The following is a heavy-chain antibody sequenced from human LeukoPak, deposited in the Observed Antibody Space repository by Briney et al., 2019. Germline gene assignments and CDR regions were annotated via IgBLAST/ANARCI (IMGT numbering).Heavy chain of an antibody. V-gene: IGHV3-30*02. CDR3: AKGSKLVVITRDHYMAV. CDR2: IRYDGSNK. D-gene: IGHD3-22*01. CDR1: GFTFSTYG. Sequence: GGSLRLSCAASGFTFSTYGMHWVRQAPGKGLEWVTFIRYDGSNKYYADSVKGRFTISRDNSKNTLYLQMNSLRAGDTAVYYCAKGSKLVVITRDHYMAVWGKGTTVTISS. J-gene: IGHJ6*03.